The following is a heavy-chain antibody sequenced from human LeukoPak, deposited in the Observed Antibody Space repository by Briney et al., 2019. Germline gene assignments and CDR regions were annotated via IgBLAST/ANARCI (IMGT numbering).Heavy chain of an antibody. V-gene: IGHV3-23*01. Sequence: PGGSLRLSCAASGFTFSSYAMSWVRQAPGKGLEWVSAISGSGGSTYYADSVKGRFTISRDNSKNTLHLQMNSLRAEDTAVYYCAREGPSYYDSSGYYYSSGDAFDIWGQGTMVTVSS. CDR2: ISGSGGST. D-gene: IGHD3-22*01. CDR3: AREGPSYYDSSGYYYSSGDAFDI. J-gene: IGHJ3*02. CDR1: GFTFSSYA.